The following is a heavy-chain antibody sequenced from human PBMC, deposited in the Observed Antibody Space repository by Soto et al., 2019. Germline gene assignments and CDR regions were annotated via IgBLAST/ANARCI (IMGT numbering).Heavy chain of an antibody. CDR2: IYHSGST. V-gene: IGHV4-4*02. CDR3: ASSWGVRPKYYYYYYYGMDA. Sequence: SETLSLTCAVSGGSISSSNRWSWVRQPPGKGLEWIGEIYHSGSTNYNPPLKSRVTISVDKSKNQFSLKLSSVTAADTAVYYCASSWGVRPKYYYYYYYGMDAWGQGTTVTVSS. D-gene: IGHD3-10*01. CDR1: GGSISSSNR. J-gene: IGHJ6*02.